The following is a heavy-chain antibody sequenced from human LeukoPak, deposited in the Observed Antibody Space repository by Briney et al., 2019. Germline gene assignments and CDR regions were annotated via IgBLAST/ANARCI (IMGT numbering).Heavy chain of an antibody. V-gene: IGHV3-23*01. D-gene: IGHD5-24*01. CDR2: ISGSGGST. CDR3: ANLVEMDPLA. CDR1: GFTFSSYA. J-gene: IGHJ5*02. Sequence: GVSLRLSCAASGFTFSSYAMSWVRQAPGKGLEGVSAISGSGGSTYYADSVKGRFTISRDNSKNTLYLQMNSLRAEDTAGYYCANLVEMDPLAWGQGTLVTVSS.